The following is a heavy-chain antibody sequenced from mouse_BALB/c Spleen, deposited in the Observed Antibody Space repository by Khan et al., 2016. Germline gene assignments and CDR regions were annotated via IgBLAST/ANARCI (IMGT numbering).Heavy chain of an antibody. CDR3: TRADGYYVYARDY. V-gene: IGHV6-6*02. D-gene: IGHD2-3*01. CDR1: GFTFGNYW. J-gene: IGHJ4*01. CDR2: IRLKSNNYAT. Sequence: EVKLEESGGGLVQPGGSMKLSCVASGFTFGNYWMHWVRQSPEKGLEWVAEIRLKSNNYATHYAESVKGRFTISRDDSNSSVYLQMNNLRAEDTGIYYCTRADGYYVYARDYWGQGTSVTVSS.